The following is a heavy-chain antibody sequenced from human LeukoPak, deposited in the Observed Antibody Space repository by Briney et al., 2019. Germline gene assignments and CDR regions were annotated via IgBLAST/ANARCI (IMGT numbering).Heavy chain of an antibody. CDR2: IRSKVYGGTT. V-gene: IGHV3-49*03. J-gene: IGHJ4*02. Sequence: GGSLRLSCTASGFTFGDYAMSWFRQAPGKGLEWVGFIRSKVYGGTTEYAASVKGRFTISRGDSKSIAYLQMNSLKSEDTAVYYCVRYSGDADYWGQGTLVTVSS. CDR3: VRYSGDADY. CDR1: GFTFGDYA. D-gene: IGHD5-12*01.